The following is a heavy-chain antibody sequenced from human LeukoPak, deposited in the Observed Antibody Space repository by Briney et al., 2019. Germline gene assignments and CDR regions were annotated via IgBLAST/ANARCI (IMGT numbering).Heavy chain of an antibody. V-gene: IGHV3-9*01. Sequence: SLRLSCAASGFTFDDYAMHWVRQAPGKGLEWVSGISWNSGSIGYADSVKGRFTISRDNAKNSLYLQMNSLRAEDTALYYCAKDHYGSGSYYNAWGQGTLVTVSS. CDR1: GFTFDDYA. D-gene: IGHD3-10*01. J-gene: IGHJ5*02. CDR3: AKDHYGSGSYYNA. CDR2: ISWNSGSI.